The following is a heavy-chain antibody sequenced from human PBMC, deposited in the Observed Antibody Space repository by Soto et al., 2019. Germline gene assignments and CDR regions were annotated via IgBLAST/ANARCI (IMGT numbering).Heavy chain of an antibody. CDR3: ARDHYSSSSVGAFDI. V-gene: IGHV3-21*01. J-gene: IGHJ3*02. D-gene: IGHD6-6*01. CDR1: GFTFSTYS. CDR2: IGTRSDI. Sequence: GGSLRLSCAASGFTFSTYSMHWVRQAPGKGLEWVSSIGTRSDIYYADSVKGRFTISRDNAKNSLSLQMNSLRAEDTGVYYCARDHYSSSSVGAFDIWGQGTMVTVSS.